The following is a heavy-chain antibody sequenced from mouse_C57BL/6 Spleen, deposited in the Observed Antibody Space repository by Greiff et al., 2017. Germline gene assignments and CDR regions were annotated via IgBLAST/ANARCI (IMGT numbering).Heavy chain of an antibody. CDR1: GYTFTSYG. CDR2: IYPRSGNT. J-gene: IGHJ4*01. D-gene: IGHD2-1*01. Sequence: VQLQQSGAELARPGASVKLSCKASGYTFTSYGISWVKQRTGQGLEWIGEIYPRSGNTYYNEKFKGKATLTADKSSSTAYMELRSLTSEDSAVYFCARGVYYGNYIYAMDYWGQGTSVTVSS. CDR3: ARGVYYGNYIYAMDY. V-gene: IGHV1-81*01.